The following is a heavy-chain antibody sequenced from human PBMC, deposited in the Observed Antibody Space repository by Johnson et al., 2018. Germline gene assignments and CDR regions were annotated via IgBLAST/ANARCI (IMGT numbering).Heavy chain of an antibody. CDR2: ITAGGGSA. V-gene: IGHV3-23*04. Sequence: EVQLVESGGGLVQPGGSLRLSCVASGINFRDYSMNWVGQVPGRGLEWVSTITAGGGSAYYAASVKGRFTVSRDNSKNTLYLRRHSLRAEDTAIYYCGGDYDYYFYMDVWGTGTTVTVSS. J-gene: IGHJ6*03. D-gene: IGHD2-21*02. CDR3: GGDYDYYFYMDV. CDR1: GINFRDYS.